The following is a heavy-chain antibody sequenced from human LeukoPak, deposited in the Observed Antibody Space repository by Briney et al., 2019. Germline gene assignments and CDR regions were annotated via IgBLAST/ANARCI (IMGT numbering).Heavy chain of an antibody. D-gene: IGHD3-22*01. J-gene: IGHJ4*02. CDR1: GFIFTSYW. CDR3: ARISYYYDSSGYYLDY. Sequence: GGSLRLSCAASGFIFTSYWMGWVRQAPGKGLEWVANIKQDGREKYSVDSVKGRFTISRDNAKNSLYLQMNSLRAEDTAVYYCARISYYYDSSGYYLDYWGQGTLVTVSS. CDR2: IKQDGREK. V-gene: IGHV3-7*01.